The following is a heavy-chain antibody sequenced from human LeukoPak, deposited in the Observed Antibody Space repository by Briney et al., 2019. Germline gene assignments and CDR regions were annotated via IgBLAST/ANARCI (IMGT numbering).Heavy chain of an antibody. Sequence: GGSLRLSCAASGFTFSSFWMTWVRQAPGKGLEWVANIKQDGSEKYYVDSVKGRFTISRDNAKNSLYLQMNSLRAEDTAVYFCARSSSRYCSGGSCYSGVLGYFDYWGQGTLVTVSS. J-gene: IGHJ4*02. CDR1: GFTFSSFW. D-gene: IGHD2-15*01. CDR3: ARSSSRYCSGGSCYSGVLGYFDY. CDR2: IKQDGSEK. V-gene: IGHV3-7*01.